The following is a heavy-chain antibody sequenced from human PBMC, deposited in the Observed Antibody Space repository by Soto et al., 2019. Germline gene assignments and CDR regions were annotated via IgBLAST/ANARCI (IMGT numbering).Heavy chain of an antibody. J-gene: IGHJ4*02. CDR1: GYTFTSYA. D-gene: IGHD5-18*01. CDR3: ARDDETAMADY. Sequence: ASVKVSCKASGYTFTSYAMHWVRQAPGQRLEWMGWINAGNGNTKYSQKLQGRVTITTDTSTSTAYMELSSLRSDDTAVYYCARDDETAMADYWGQGTLVTVSS. CDR2: INAGNGNT. V-gene: IGHV1-3*01.